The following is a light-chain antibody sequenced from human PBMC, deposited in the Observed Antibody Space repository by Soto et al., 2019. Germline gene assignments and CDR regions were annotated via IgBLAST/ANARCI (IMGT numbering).Light chain of an antibody. V-gene: IGLV2-14*01. CDR3: SSYISSSTYV. J-gene: IGLJ1*01. CDR2: DVS. CDR1: SSDIGRYNY. Sequence: QSALTQPASVSGSPGQSITISCTGTSSDIGRYNYVSWYQQYPGKAPKFMIYDVSNRPSGVSNRFSGSKSGNTASLTISGLQAEDGADYYCSSYISSSTYVFGTGTKVTVL.